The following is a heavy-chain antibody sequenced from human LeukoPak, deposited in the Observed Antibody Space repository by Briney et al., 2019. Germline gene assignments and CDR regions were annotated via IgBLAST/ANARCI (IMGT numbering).Heavy chain of an antibody. CDR2: INAGNGNT. CDR3: ARDIRVLLSSGSYFAY. D-gene: IGHD1-26*01. J-gene: IGHJ4*02. CDR1: GYTFTSYA. Sequence: GASVKVSCTASGYTFTSYAMHWVRQAPGQRLEWMGWINAGNGNTKYSQKFQGRVTITRDTSASTAYMELSSLRSEDTAVYYCARDIRVLLSSGSYFAYWGQGTLVTVSS. V-gene: IGHV1-3*01.